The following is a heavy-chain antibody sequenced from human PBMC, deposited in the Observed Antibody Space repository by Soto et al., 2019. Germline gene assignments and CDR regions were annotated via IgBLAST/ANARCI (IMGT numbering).Heavy chain of an antibody. Sequence: QVQLQQWGAEVLKPSETLSLTCVVNGGSFSGYYWSWIRQPPGKGLEWIGEINDSGITDSNPSLESRVTISVDMSKNQFSLNLKSVTAADSAVYHCARGRSSVPDRRGIGYYGLDVWGQGTTVTVSS. CDR1: GGSFSGYY. CDR2: INDSGIT. D-gene: IGHD6-6*01. V-gene: IGHV4-34*01. CDR3: ARGRSSVPDRRGIGYYGLDV. J-gene: IGHJ6*02.